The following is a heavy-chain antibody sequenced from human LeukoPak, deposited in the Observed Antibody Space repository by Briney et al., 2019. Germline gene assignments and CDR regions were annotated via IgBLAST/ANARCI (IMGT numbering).Heavy chain of an antibody. D-gene: IGHD3-22*01. J-gene: IGHJ3*01. V-gene: IGHV3-23*01. CDR2: MGASGADT. CDR1: GFTLTMLA. Sequence: CLCPSCALSGFTLTMLAITCVRRAARHGLGWVTVMGASGADTYYSDSVKGRFTVSRDISQNTLFLHMSSLRAEDTAVYFCARRPRDTSGYYLGAFHDWGQGTTVTVSS. CDR3: ARRPRDTSGYYLGAFHD.